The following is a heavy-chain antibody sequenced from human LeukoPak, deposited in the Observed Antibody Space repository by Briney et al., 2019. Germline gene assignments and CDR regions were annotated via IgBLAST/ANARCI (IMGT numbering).Heavy chain of an antibody. V-gene: IGHV3-23*01. CDR2: SSGSGGST. Sequence: GGSLRLSCAASGFTVSSNYMSWVRQAPGKGLEWVSVSSGSGGSTYNADSVKGRFTISRDNSKNTLYLQMDSLRAEDTAVYYCAKDSSGGYYYMDVWGKGTTVTVSS. J-gene: IGHJ6*03. CDR3: AKDSSGGYYYMDV. D-gene: IGHD6-6*01. CDR1: GFTVSSNY.